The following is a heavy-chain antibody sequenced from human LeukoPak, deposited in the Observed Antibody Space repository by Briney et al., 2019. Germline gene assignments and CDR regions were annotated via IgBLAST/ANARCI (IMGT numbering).Heavy chain of an antibody. CDR1: GFTFNTYS. J-gene: IGHJ4*02. CDR3: ARDLGYGDYFDY. Sequence: GGSLRLSCAASGFTFNTYSINWVRQAPGKGLEWVSSISSSSSYIYYADSVKGRFTISRDNAKNSLYLQMNSLRAEDTAVYYCARDLGYGDYFDYWGQGTLVTVSS. V-gene: IGHV3-21*01. D-gene: IGHD3-16*01. CDR2: ISSSSSYI.